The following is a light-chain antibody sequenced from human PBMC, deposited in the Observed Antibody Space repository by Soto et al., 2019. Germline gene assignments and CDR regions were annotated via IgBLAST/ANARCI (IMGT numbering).Light chain of an antibody. V-gene: IGKV1D-13*01. CDR1: QGISSA. Sequence: AIPLTQSPSSLSASVGDRVTITCRASQGISSALAWYQQKPGKAPKLLIYDASSLQSAVPSRFSGSGSGTDFSLTISSLQPEDFATYYCQQFKNYPPLTFGGGTKVEIK. CDR2: DAS. CDR3: QQFKNYPPLT. J-gene: IGKJ4*01.